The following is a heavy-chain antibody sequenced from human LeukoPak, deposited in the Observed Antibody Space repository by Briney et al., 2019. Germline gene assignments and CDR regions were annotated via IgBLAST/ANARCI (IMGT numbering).Heavy chain of an antibody. D-gene: IGHD3-3*01. J-gene: IGHJ4*02. CDR2: ISGSGSST. CDR3: AKVDGITIFEVFDY. Sequence: GGSLTLSCAASGFTFSSYAMSWVRQAPGKELEWLSSISGSGSSTYYADSVKGRFTISRDNSKNMLYLQMISLRADDTAVYFCAKVDGITIFEVFDYWGQGTLVTVS. CDR1: GFTFSSYA. V-gene: IGHV3-23*01.